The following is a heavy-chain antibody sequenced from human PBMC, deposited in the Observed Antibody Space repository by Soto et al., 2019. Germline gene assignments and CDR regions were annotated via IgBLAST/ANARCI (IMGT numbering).Heavy chain of an antibody. CDR1: GGSINNYY. CDR3: ASMGSGSYFDY. V-gene: IGHV4-59*01. Sequence: SETLSLTCTVSGGSINNYYWRWIRQPPGKGLEWIGYIYYSGSTTYNSSLKSRVTISVDTSKKQFSLKLSSVTAADTAVYYCASMGSGSYFDYWGQGTLVTVSS. J-gene: IGHJ4*02. CDR2: IYYSGST. D-gene: IGHD1-26*01.